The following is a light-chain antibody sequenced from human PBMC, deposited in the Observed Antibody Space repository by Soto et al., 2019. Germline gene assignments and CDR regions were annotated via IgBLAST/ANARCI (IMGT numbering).Light chain of an antibody. V-gene: IGKV3-20*01. CDR2: GAS. CDR3: QQYGSSPRT. CDR1: QIVSSSY. Sequence: EIVLTQSPCTLALSPGERATLSCRASQIVSSSYLAWYQQNPRQAPPLLIYGASSRAPGIPDRFSGSGSATDFTPTTTSLEPEDFAASYCQQYGSSPRTFGQGTRMEIK. J-gene: IGKJ5*01.